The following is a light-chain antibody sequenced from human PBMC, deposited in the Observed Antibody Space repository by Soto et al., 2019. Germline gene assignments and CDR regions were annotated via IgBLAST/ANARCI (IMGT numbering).Light chain of an antibody. J-gene: IGKJ4*01. CDR1: QSTNNY. CDR2: GAS. V-gene: IGKV3-15*01. CDR3: QQYNNWPLT. Sequence: EIVMTQSPATLSVSPGERATLSCRASQSTNNYLAWYQQKPGQAPRLLIDGASTRATGIPARFSGSGSGTEFTLTISSLQSEDFAVYYCQQYNNWPLTFGVGTKVEI.